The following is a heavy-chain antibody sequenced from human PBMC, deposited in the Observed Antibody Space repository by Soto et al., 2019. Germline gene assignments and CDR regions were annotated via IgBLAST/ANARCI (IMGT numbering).Heavy chain of an antibody. V-gene: IGHV3-23*01. Sequence: EVQLLESGGGSVQPGGSLRLFCAASGFTFSSYAMSWVRQAPGKGLEWVSAISGSGGNTYYADSVKGRFTISRDNSKSTLYLQMNSLRAEDMAVYYCANLFGCGKNSGGSCYLANDAFDIWGQGTMVTVSS. J-gene: IGHJ3*02. CDR1: GFTFSSYA. CDR2: ISGSGGNT. D-gene: IGHD2-15*01. CDR3: ANLFGCGKNSGGSCYLANDAFDI.